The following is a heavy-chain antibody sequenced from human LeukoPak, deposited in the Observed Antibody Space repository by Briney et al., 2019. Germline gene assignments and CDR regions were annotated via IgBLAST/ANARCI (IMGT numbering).Heavy chain of an antibody. Sequence: SETLSLTCTVSGGSISSGSYYWSWIRQPAGKGLEWIRRIYTSCSTNYNPSLKSRVTMSVDTSKNQFSLKLSYVTAADTAVYYCARDLYYYGSGSHSFDYWGQGTLVTVSS. D-gene: IGHD3-10*01. V-gene: IGHV4-61*02. CDR1: GGSISSGSYY. CDR3: ARDLYYYGSGSHSFDY. J-gene: IGHJ4*02. CDR2: IYTSCST.